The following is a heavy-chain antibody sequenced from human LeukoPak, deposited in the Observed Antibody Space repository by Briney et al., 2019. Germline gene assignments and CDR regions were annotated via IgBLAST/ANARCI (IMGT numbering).Heavy chain of an antibody. V-gene: IGHV4-30-4*01. Sequence: SHTLSLTCTVSGRSISSGDYYWSWIRQPPGKGLEWIGYIYYSGSTYYNPSLKSRVTMSVDTSKNQSSLKLSSVTAADTAVYYCARSSFSYFDYWGQGTLVTVSS. J-gene: IGHJ4*02. CDR2: IYYSGST. CDR3: ARSSFSYFDY. CDR1: GRSISSGDYY.